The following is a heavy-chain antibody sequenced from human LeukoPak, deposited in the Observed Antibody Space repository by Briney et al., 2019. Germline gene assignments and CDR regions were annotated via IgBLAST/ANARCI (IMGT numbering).Heavy chain of an antibody. D-gene: IGHD3-22*01. CDR3: ARDAGSGYYPTSDAFDI. CDR1: GGSISSSSYY. Sequence: PSETLSLTCTVSGGSISSSSYYWGWIRQPPGKGLEWIGSIYYSGSTYYNPSLKSRVTISVDTSKNQFSLKLSSVTAADTAVYYCARDAGSGYYPTSDAFDIWGQGTMVTVSS. V-gene: IGHV4-39*07. J-gene: IGHJ3*02. CDR2: IYYSGST.